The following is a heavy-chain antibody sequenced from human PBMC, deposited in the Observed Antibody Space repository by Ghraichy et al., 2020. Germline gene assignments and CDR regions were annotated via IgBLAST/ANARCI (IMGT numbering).Heavy chain of an antibody. CDR2: ISYSGSA. V-gene: IGHV4-39*07. Sequence: SETLSLTCIVSGGSISSSSYFWGWIRQTPGQGLEWIGSISYSGSAYYNPSLKSRVTISVDTSRNQVSLKLRSVTAADTAVFYCAGEAYNPRGYFYGMEVWGQGTTVTVSS. CDR1: GGSISSSSYF. CDR3: AGEAYNPRGYFYGMEV. D-gene: IGHD2-15*01. J-gene: IGHJ6*02.